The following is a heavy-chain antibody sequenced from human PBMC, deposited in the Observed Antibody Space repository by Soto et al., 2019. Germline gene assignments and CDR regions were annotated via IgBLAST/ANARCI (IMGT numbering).Heavy chain of an antibody. J-gene: IGHJ6*02. V-gene: IGHV4-39*07. CDR1: GGSISSGCYY. D-gene: IGHD6-19*01. CDR3: ARDRYSSGHPKNYYYGMDV. Sequence: SETLSLTCTVSGGSISSGCYYWSWIRQPPGKGLEWIGEINHSGSTNYNPSLKSRVTISVDTSKNQFSLKLSSVTAADTAVYYCARDRYSSGHPKNYYYGMDVWGQGTTVTVSS. CDR2: INHSGST.